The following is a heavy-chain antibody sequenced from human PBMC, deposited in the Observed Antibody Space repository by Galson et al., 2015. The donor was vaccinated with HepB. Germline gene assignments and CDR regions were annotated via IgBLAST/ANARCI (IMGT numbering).Heavy chain of an antibody. Sequence: SLRLSCAASGFTFSSYWMSWVRQAPGKGLEWVANIKQDGSEKYYVDSVKGRFTISRDNAKNSLYLQMNSLRAEDTAVYYCAREASRDDYIWGSYRYGAFDIWGQGTMVTVSS. D-gene: IGHD3-16*02. V-gene: IGHV3-7*01. CDR3: AREASRDDYIWGSYRYGAFDI. CDR2: IKQDGSEK. CDR1: GFTFSSYW. J-gene: IGHJ3*02.